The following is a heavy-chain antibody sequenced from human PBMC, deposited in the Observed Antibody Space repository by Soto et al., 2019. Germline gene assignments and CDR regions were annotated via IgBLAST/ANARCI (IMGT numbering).Heavy chain of an antibody. V-gene: IGHV1-58*02. CDR1: GFTFTSSA. J-gene: IGHJ4*02. CDR2: IVVGSGNT. D-gene: IGHD6-13*01. CDR3: AAAAGISDY. Sequence: GASVKVSCKASGFTFTSSAMQWVRRARGQRLEWIGWIVVGSGNTNYAQKFQERVTITRDMSTSTDYMELSSLRSEDTAVYYCAAAAGISDYWGQGTLVTVSS.